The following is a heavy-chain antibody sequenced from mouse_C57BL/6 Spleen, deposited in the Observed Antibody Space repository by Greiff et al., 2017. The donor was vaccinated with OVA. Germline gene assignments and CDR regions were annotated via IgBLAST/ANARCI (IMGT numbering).Heavy chain of an antibody. CDR1: GYTFTDYY. CDR3: ARLFGNYYYFDY. V-gene: IGHV1-26*01. J-gene: IGHJ2*01. D-gene: IGHD2-1*01. Sequence: EVQLQQSGPELVKPGASVKISCKASGYTFTDYYMNWVKQSHGKSLEWIGDINPNNGGTSYNQKFKGKATLTVDKSSSTAYMELRSLTSEDSAVSYCARLFGNYYYFDYWGQGTTLTVSS. CDR2: INPNNGGT.